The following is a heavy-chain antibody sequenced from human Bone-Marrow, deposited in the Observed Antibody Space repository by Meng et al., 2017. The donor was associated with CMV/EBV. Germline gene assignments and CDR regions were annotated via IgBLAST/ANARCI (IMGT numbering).Heavy chain of an antibody. D-gene: IGHD2-2*01. CDR1: GFSVGSYY. CDR2: ISITGTYI. V-gene: IGHV3-21*04. CDR3: EKVRVSCAGAGCFAREWFDP. J-gene: IGHJ5*02. Sequence: GGSLRLSCAASGFSVGSYYMSWVRQAPGKGLEWVASISITGTYIYYANSVRGRFTISRDSDKKSLSLQMNSLTSEDTAIYYCEKVRVSCAGAGCFAREWFDPWGQGTLVTVSS.